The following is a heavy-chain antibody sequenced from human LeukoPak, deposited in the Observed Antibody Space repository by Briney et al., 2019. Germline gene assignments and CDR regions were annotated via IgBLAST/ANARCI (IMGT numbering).Heavy chain of an antibody. CDR1: GFTFGAYT. CDR2: IFSRSESI. D-gene: IGHD3-22*01. V-gene: IGHV3-21*01. J-gene: IGHJ4*02. CDR3: ARSYTMIVVPEGD. Sequence: GGSLRLSCAASGFTFGAYTINWVRQAPGKGLEWVSCIFSRSESILYADSVKGRFTISRDNAKNSLYLQMNSLRAEDTAVYYCARSYTMIVVPEGDWGQGTLVTVSS.